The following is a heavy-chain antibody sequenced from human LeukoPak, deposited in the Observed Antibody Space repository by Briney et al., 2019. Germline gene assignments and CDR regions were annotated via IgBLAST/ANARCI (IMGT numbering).Heavy chain of an antibody. CDR3: GKGQRK. CDR2: VYYSGSP. J-gene: IGHJ3*01. V-gene: IGHV4-4*02. CDR1: GGSITIGTW. Sequence: SETLSPTCAVSGGSITIGTWWTWVRQPPGQGLEWIGEVYYSGSPNYNSSLKSRVTISLDKTKNQFLLNLTSLTAADTAVYYCGKGQRKWGQGKMVTV.